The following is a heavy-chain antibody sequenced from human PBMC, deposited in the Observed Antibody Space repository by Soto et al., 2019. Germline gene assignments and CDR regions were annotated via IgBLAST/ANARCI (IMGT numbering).Heavy chain of an antibody. CDR2: FDPEDGET. J-gene: IGHJ6*02. V-gene: IGHV1-24*01. D-gene: IGHD3-16*01. CDR1: GYTLTELS. Sequence: ASVKVSCKVSGYTLTELSMHWVRQAPGKGLEWMGGFDPEDGETIYAQKFQGRVTMTEDTSTDTAYMELSSLRSEDTAVYYCARMGEWQLDLNYGMDVWGQGTTVTVSS. CDR3: ARMGEWQLDLNYGMDV.